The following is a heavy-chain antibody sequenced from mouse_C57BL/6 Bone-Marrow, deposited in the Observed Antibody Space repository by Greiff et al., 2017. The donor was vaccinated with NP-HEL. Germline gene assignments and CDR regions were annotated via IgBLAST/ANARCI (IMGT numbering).Heavy chain of an antibody. CDR2: INPGSGGT. J-gene: IGHJ3*01. D-gene: IGHD2-2*01. CDR1: GYAFTNYL. CDR3: ARRRTYGYRAY. V-gene: IGHV1-54*01. Sequence: QVQLKESGAELVRPGTSVKVSCKASGYAFTNYLIEWVKQRPGQGLEWIGVINPGSGGTNYNEKFKGKATLTADKSSSTAYMQLSSLTSEDSAVYFCARRRTYGYRAYWGQGTLVTVSA.